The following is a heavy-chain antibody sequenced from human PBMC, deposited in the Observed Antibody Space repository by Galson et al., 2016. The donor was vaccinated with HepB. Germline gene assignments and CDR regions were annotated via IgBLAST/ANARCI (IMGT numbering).Heavy chain of an antibody. V-gene: IGHV4-31*03. CDR1: GGSIGRGDYY. J-gene: IGHJ5*02. CDR2: IYYSGST. D-gene: IGHD6-19*01. Sequence: LSLTCSVSGGSIGRGDYYWSWIRQFPGKGLEWIGYIYYSGSTYFNPSLKSRLSMSVDTPKNQFSLQLTSVTAADTAVYYCARDRGAVAATGWFDPWGQGTLVTVSS. CDR3: ARDRGAVAATGWFDP.